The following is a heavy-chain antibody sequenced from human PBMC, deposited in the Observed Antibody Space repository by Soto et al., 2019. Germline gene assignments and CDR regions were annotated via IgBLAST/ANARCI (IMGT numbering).Heavy chain of an antibody. CDR3: ASGDSSGYPLDY. V-gene: IGHV3-13*01. D-gene: IGHD3-22*01. CDR1: GFTFSSYD. Sequence: EVQLVESGGGVVQPGGSLRLSCAASGFTFSSYDMHWVRQAPGKGLEWVSAIGTAGDTYYPGSVKCRFTISRENAKNSLYLQMNSLRAEDTAVYYCASGDSSGYPLDYWGQGTLVTVSS. CDR2: IGTAGDT. J-gene: IGHJ4*02.